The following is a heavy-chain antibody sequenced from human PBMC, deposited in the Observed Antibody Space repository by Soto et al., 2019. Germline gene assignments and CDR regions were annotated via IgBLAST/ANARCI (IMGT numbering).Heavy chain of an antibody. Sequence: SETLSLTCSVSVGSVSSSTYYWGWIRQPPGKALEWIGSIYFSGSIYYKSSLKSRVTISVDTSKNQFSLKLTSVTAADTAVYYCARHGVAALQFDYWGQGTLVTVSS. V-gene: IGHV4-39*01. CDR2: IYFSGSI. CDR3: ARHGVAALQFDY. J-gene: IGHJ4*02. D-gene: IGHD6-25*01. CDR1: VGSVSSSTYY.